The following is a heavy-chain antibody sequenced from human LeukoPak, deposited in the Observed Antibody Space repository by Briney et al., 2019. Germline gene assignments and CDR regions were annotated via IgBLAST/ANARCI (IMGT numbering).Heavy chain of an antibody. CDR1: GYSISSGYY. CDR3: ARSDISISSTSPNWFDP. Sequence: SETLSLTCTVSGYSISSGYYWGWIRQPPGKGLEWIGSIYHSGSTYYNPSLKSRATISVDTSKNQFSLKLSSVTAADTAVYYCARSDISISSTSPNWFDPWGQGTLVTVSS. V-gene: IGHV4-38-2*02. CDR2: IYHSGST. D-gene: IGHD2-2*01. J-gene: IGHJ5*02.